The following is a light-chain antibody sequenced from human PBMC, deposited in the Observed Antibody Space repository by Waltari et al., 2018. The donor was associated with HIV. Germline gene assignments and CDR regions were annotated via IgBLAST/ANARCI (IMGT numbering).Light chain of an antibody. J-gene: IGLJ3*02. CDR3: TSYISSASPE. CDR2: EIN. CDR1: GSDFRAYNS. Sequence: QSALTQPASVSGSPGQSITISCTGAGSDFRAYNSVSWYQHPPGKAPKVIIYEINNRPSGVSSRFSGSISGNTASLTISGLQAEDEADYFCTSYISSASPEFGGGTKVTVV. V-gene: IGLV2-14*01.